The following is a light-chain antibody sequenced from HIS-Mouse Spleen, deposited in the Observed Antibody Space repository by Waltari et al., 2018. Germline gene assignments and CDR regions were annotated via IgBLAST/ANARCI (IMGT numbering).Light chain of an antibody. CDR3: AAWDDSLNGWV. CDR2: STN. Sequence: QSVLTQPPSASGTPGQRVTISCSGSSSNIGSNTVNWYQQLPGTAPKLLIYSTNRRPSWVPVRFSGSKSGNSASLAISGRQSDDEADYYCAAWDDSLNGWVLGGGTKLTVL. J-gene: IGLJ3*02. CDR1: SSNIGSNT. V-gene: IGLV1-44*01.